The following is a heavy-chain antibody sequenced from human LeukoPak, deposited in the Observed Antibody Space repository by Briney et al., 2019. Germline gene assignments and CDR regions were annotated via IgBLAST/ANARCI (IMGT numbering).Heavy chain of an antibody. CDR2: INPSGGTT. J-gene: IGHJ5*02. Sequence: ASVKVSCKASGYTFTSYYMHWVRQAPGQGLEWMGLINPSGGTTKYAQKFQGRVTMTRDLSTSTDYMELSSLRSDDTAVYFCARDNSVGDYAWWFDPWGQGTLVTVSS. CDR1: GYTFTSYY. CDR3: ARDNSVGDYAWWFDP. D-gene: IGHD1-26*01. V-gene: IGHV1-46*01.